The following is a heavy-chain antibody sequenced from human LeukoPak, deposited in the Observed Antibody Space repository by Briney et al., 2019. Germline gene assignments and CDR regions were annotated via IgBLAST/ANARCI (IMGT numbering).Heavy chain of an antibody. Sequence: GGSLRLSCAASGFTFSSYAMSWVRQAPGKGLEWVSVIYSGGSTYYADSVKGRFTISRDNSKNTLYLQMNSLRAEDTAVYYCAREFFYYDSSDDFDYWGQGTLVTVSS. CDR3: AREFFYYDSSDDFDY. V-gene: IGHV3-66*02. CDR2: IYSGGST. J-gene: IGHJ4*02. D-gene: IGHD3-22*01. CDR1: GFTFSSYA.